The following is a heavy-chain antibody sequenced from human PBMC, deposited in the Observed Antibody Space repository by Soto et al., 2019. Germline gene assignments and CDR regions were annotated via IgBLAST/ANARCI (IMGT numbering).Heavy chain of an antibody. CDR2: ISAYNCNT. V-gene: IGHV1-18*01. D-gene: IGHD2-2*01. CDR1: GYTFTSYG. CDR3: ARRRGYCSSTSCYGTKNWFDP. J-gene: IGHJ5*02. Sequence: QVQLVQSGAEVKKPGASVKVSCKASGYTFTSYGISWVRQAPGQGLEWMGWISAYNCNTNYAQKLQGRVTMTTDTSTSTAYMELRSLRSDDTAVYYCARRRGYCSSTSCYGTKNWFDPWGQGTLVTVSS.